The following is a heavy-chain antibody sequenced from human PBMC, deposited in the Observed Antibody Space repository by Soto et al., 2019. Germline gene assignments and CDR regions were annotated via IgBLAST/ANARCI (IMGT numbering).Heavy chain of an antibody. CDR1: GYTFTSYA. V-gene: IGHV1-3*01. CDR3: ARGGFYCSGGSCYSTDAFDI. J-gene: IGHJ3*02. Sequence: EASVKVSCKASGYTFTSYAMHWVRQAPGQRLEWMGWINAGNGNTKYSQKFQGRVTITRDTSASTAYMELSSLRSEDTAVYYCARGGFYCSGGSCYSTDAFDIWGQGTMVTVSS. D-gene: IGHD2-15*01. CDR2: INAGNGNT.